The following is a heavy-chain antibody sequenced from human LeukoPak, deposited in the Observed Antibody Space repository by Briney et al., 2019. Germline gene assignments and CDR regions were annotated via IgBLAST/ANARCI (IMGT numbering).Heavy chain of an antibody. J-gene: IGHJ4*02. CDR3: ARLWTQRSTAAGKLIFDY. D-gene: IGHD6-13*01. CDR2: IYPGDSDT. CDR1: GYSFTSYW. V-gene: IGHV5-51*01. Sequence: GESLKISCKGSGYSFTSYWIGWVRQMPGKGLEWMGIIYPGDSDTRYSPSFQGQVTISADKSISTVYLQWSSLKASDTAMYYCARLWTQRSTAAGKLIFDYWGQGTLVTVSS.